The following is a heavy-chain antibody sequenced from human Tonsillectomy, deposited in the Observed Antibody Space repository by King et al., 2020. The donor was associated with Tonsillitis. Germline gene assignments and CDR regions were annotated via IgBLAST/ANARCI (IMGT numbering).Heavy chain of an antibody. CDR3: AKDDSGEDFDY. CDR2: ISHDGTGT. CDR1: GITFSNYG. D-gene: IGHD2-15*01. Sequence: VQLVESGGGVVQPGRSLRLSCEASGITFSNYGMHWVRQAPGKGLEWVAVISHDGTGTSYIDSVKGRFIISRDNSKNTLYLQLNSLRAEDTAVYYCAKDDSGEDFDYWGQGTLVTVSS. J-gene: IGHJ4*02. V-gene: IGHV3-30*18.